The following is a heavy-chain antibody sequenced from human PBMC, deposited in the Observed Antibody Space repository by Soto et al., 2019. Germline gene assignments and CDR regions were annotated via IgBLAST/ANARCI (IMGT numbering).Heavy chain of an antibody. CDR3: GRGGSWAKVDS. CDR1: GVTLKNSA. V-gene: IGHV1-69*13. D-gene: IGHD6-13*01. J-gene: IGHJ4*02. CDR2: IIPVFGPA. Sequence: AASVKVSCKASGVTLKNSALSWVRRAPGQGLEWMGGIIPVFGPALYAQKFQGRVTITADESTNTAFLDVSSLRSEDTAVYYCGRGGSWAKVDSWGPGTLVTVSS.